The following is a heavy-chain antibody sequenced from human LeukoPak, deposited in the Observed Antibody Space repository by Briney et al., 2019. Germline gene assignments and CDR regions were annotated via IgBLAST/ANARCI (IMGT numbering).Heavy chain of an antibody. J-gene: IGHJ6*03. CDR3: ARDRVDIVVVPAAIRYYYYYMDV. V-gene: IGHV1-2*02. D-gene: IGHD2-2*02. CDR1: GYTITGYY. CDR2: INPNSGGT. Sequence: ASVKVSCKASGYTITGYYMHWVRQAPGQGLEWMGWINPNSGGTNYAQKFQGRVTMNRDTSISTAYMELSRLRSDDTAVYYCARDRVDIVVVPAAIRYYYYYMDVWGKGTTVTVSS.